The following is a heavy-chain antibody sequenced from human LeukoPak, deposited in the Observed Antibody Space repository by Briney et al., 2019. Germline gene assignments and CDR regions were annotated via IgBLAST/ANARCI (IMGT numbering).Heavy chain of an antibody. J-gene: IGHJ4*02. CDR2: IRYDGSNK. D-gene: IGHD6-13*01. V-gene: IGHV3-30*02. CDR3: AREVGIAAALDY. Sequence: GGSLRLSCAASGFTFSSYGMHWVRQAPGKGLEWVAFIRYDGSNKYYADSVKGRFTISRDNSKNTLYLQMNSLRAEDTAVYYCAREVGIAAALDYWGQGTLVTVSS. CDR1: GFTFSSYG.